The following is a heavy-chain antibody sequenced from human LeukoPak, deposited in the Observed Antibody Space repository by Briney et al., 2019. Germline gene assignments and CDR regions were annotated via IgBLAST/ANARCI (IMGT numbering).Heavy chain of an antibody. CDR3: ARDVEEYSYGYLDY. CDR2: IIPIFGTA. J-gene: IGHJ4*02. CDR1: GGTFSSYA. Sequence: SVKVSCKASGGTFSSYAISWVRQAPGQGLEWMGRIIPIFGTANYAQKFQGRVTITTDESTSTAYMELSSLRSEDTAVYYCARDVEEYSYGYLDYWGQGTLDTVSS. D-gene: IGHD5-18*01. V-gene: IGHV1-69*05.